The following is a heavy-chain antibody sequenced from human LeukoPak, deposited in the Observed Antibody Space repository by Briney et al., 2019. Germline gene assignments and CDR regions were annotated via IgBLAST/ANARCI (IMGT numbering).Heavy chain of an antibody. V-gene: IGHV3-33*01. CDR3: ARISSGSYSYHGMDV. D-gene: IGHD1-26*01. CDR2: IWYDGSNT. CDR1: GFTFSSYG. Sequence: GGSLRLSCAASGFTFSSYGMHWVRQAPGKGLEWVALIWYDGSNTYYTDSVRGRFTISRDNSKNTLYLQMNSLRAEDTAVYYCARISSGSYSYHGMDVWAKGPRSPSP. J-gene: IGHJ6*02.